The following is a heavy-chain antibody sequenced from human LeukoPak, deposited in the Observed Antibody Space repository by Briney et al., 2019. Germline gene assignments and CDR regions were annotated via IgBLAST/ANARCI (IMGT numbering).Heavy chain of an antibody. J-gene: IGHJ4*02. D-gene: IGHD3-10*01. Sequence: SETLSLTCGVSGGSFSSYYWNWISQPQGKGLEWIGEINHSGSTNYNPSLKSRVTISVDTSKNQFSLRLSSVTAADTAVYYCARHWSYGSGSYYQRGKYYFDYWGQGTLVTVSS. CDR3: ARHWSYGSGSYYQRGKYYFDY. CDR1: GGSFSSYY. CDR2: INHSGST. V-gene: IGHV4-34*01.